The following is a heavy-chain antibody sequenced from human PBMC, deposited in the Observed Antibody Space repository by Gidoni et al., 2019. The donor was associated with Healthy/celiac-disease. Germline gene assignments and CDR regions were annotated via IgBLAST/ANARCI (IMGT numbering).Heavy chain of an antibody. D-gene: IGHD2-2*01. J-gene: IGHJ5*02. CDR3: ARANGPATEGDWFDP. CDR1: GGSISSGGYS. Sequence: QLQLQESGSGLVKPSQTLSLTCAVSGGSISSGGYSWSWIRQPPGKGLEWIGYIYHSGSTYYNPSLKSRVTISVDRSKNQFSLKLSSVTAADTAVYYCARANGPATEGDWFDPWGQGTLVTVSS. CDR2: IYHSGST. V-gene: IGHV4-30-2*01.